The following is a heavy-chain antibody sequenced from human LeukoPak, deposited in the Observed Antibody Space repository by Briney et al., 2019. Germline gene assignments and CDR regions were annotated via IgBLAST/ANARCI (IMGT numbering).Heavy chain of an antibody. J-gene: IGHJ4*02. CDR1: GFTFDDYA. D-gene: IGHD3-10*01. CDR3: AKSKAYGSGSYLDY. V-gene: IGHV3-43*02. Sequence: GGSLRLSCAASGFTFDDYAMHWVRQAPGKGLGWVSLISGDGGSTYYADSVKGRFTISRDNSKNSLYLQMNSLRTEDTALYYCAKSKAYGSGSYLDYWGQGTLVTVSS. CDR2: ISGDGGST.